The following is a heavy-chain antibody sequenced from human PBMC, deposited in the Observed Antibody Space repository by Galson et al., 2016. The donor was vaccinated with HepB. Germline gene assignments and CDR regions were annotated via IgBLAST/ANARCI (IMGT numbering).Heavy chain of an antibody. J-gene: IGHJ4*02. CDR3: ARLRQQKGDIAVAGFLV. V-gene: IGHV1-3*01. Sequence: SVKVSCKASGYTFTNFAIHWVRQAPGQSLEWMGWINAGNGNTRYSQKFQGRVTFTTDTSASTAYMDLSSLRSEDTAVNYCARLRQQKGDIAVAGFLVWGQGTLVTVSS. D-gene: IGHD6-19*01. CDR1: GYTFTNFA. CDR2: INAGNGNT.